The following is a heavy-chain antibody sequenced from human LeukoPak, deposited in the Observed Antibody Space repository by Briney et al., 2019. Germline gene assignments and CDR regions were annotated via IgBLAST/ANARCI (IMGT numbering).Heavy chain of an antibody. D-gene: IGHD6-13*01. Sequence: PGGSLRLSCAASGFTVSSNYMSWVRQPPGKGLEWIGEINHSGSTNYNPSLKSRVTISVDTSKNQFSLKLSSVTAADTAVYYGVAAADSYYFDYWGQGTLVTVSS. CDR2: INHSGST. CDR3: VAAADSYYFDY. V-gene: IGHV4-34*08. CDR1: GFTVSSNY. J-gene: IGHJ4*02.